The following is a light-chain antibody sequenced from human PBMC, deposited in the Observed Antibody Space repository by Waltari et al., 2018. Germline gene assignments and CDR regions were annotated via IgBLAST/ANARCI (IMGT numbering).Light chain of an antibody. V-gene: IGKV3-20*01. Sequence: EIGLTQSPGTLFLSPGERATLACRASQSVGSSLAWYQQKPGQAPRLLIYAASRRATGIPDRFSGSGSGTDFSLTISTLEPEDFAVYYCQHYVRLPATFGQGTKVEIK. J-gene: IGKJ1*01. CDR2: AAS. CDR3: QHYVRLPAT. CDR1: QSVGSS.